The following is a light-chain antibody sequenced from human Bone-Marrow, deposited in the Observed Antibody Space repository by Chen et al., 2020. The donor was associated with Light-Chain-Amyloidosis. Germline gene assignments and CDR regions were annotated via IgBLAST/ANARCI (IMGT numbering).Light chain of an antibody. CDR2: DDS. CDR1: NIASTS. V-gene: IGLV3-21*02. Sequence: SYVLTQPSSVSVAPGQTATIACGGNNIASTSVHWYQQTPGQAPLLFVYDDSDRPSGIPERLSGSNAGNTATLTISRVAAGDEADYYCQVWDRGSDRPVFGGGTKLTVL. J-gene: IGLJ3*02. CDR3: QVWDRGSDRPV.